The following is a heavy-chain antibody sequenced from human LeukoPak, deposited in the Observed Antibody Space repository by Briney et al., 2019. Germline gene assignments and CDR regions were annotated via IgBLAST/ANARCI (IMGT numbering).Heavy chain of an antibody. J-gene: IGHJ4*02. V-gene: IGHV3-30*18. D-gene: IGHD5-12*01. Sequence: GGSLRLSCAASGFTFSSYGMHWVRQAPGKGLEWVAVISYDGSNKYYADSVKGRFTISRDNSKNTLYLQMNSLRAEDTAVHYCAKDLSPVATIEVFDYWGQGTLVTVSS. CDR2: ISYDGSNK. CDR1: GFTFSSYG. CDR3: AKDLSPVATIEVFDY.